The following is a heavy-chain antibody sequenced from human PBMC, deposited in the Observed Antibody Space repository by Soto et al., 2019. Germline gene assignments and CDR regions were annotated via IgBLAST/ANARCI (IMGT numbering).Heavy chain of an antibody. D-gene: IGHD3-10*01. CDR3: ATSSDSGFDP. V-gene: IGHV1-18*04. Sequence: QLQLVQSAAEVKKPGASVRVSCKASGYPFIKYGISWIRQAPEQGLEWMGWIKVDSGYTNYAQKFQGRVTMTTDTSSDTAFMELRRLRADDTAVYSCATSSDSGFDPWGQGTLVSVSS. J-gene: IGHJ5*02. CDR2: IKVDSGYT. CDR1: GYPFIKYG.